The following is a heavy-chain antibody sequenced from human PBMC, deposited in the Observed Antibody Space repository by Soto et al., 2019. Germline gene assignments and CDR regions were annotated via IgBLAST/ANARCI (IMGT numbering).Heavy chain of an antibody. V-gene: IGHV3-23*01. J-gene: IGHJ4*02. CDR3: AKATWTSRSGIDY. CDR2: VSGDGSIT. CDR1: GVTFSNHA. Sequence: GGSLRLSCAASGVTFSNHAMSWVRQAPGKGLEWVSGVSGDGSITYYADPVKGRFNISRDNSKNSMFLKMNSLRAEDTAVYYCAKATWTSRSGIDYWGQGTLVTVSS. D-gene: IGHD3-10*01.